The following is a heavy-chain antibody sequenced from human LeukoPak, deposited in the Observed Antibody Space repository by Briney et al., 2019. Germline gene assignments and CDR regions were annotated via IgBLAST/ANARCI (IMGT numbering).Heavy chain of an antibody. J-gene: IGHJ4*02. CDR1: GCTFTSYG. D-gene: IGHD2-2*01. Sequence: ASVKVSCKASGCTFTSYGISWVRQAPGQGLEWMGWISAYNGNTNYAQKLQGRVTMTTDTSTSTAYMELRSLRSDDTAVYYCARDRRNVVVPAVAFDYWGQGTLVTVSS. CDR3: ARDRRNVVVPAVAFDY. CDR2: ISAYNGNT. V-gene: IGHV1-18*04.